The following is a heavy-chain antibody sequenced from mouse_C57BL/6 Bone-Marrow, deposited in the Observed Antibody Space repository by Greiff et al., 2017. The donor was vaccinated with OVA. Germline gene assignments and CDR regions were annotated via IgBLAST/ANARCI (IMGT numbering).Heavy chain of an antibody. CDR3: GRGFITTVVAPYAMDY. V-gene: IGHV1-11*01. J-gene: IGHJ4*01. D-gene: IGHD1-1*01. Sequence: VQLQESGAELASPGASVTLSCKASGYTFSDPILNLVKKRPGKGLEWVGRIYPVSGETNYHQKFMGKATFSVDRSSSTVYMVLNSLTSEDPAVYYCGRGFITTVVAPYAMDYWGQGTSVTVSS. CDR1: GYTFSDPI. CDR2: IYPVSGET.